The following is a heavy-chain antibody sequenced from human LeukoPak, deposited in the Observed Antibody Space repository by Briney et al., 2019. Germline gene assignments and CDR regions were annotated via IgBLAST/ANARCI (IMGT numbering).Heavy chain of an antibody. Sequence: GGSLRLSCAASGFTFSSYAMSWVRQAPGKGLVWVSRINSDGSSTIYEDSVKGRFTISRDNAKNTLYLQMNSPRAEDTAVYYCARTIHFDYWGQGTLVTVSS. V-gene: IGHV3-74*01. CDR2: INSDGSST. CDR1: GFTFSSYA. J-gene: IGHJ4*02. CDR3: ARTIHFDY.